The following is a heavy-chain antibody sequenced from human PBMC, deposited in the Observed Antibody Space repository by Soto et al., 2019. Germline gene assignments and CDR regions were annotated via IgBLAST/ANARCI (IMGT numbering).Heavy chain of an antibody. J-gene: IGHJ4*02. Sequence: EVQLVESGGGLVKPGGSLRLTCAASGFTFSNAWMSWVRQAPGKGLEWVGRIKSKTDGGTTDYAAPVKGRFTISRDDSKNTLYLQMNSLKTEDTAVYYCTTDLHKNMVRGVGYWGQGTLVTVSS. D-gene: IGHD3-10*01. CDR2: IKSKTDGGTT. CDR3: TTDLHKNMVRGVGY. V-gene: IGHV3-15*01. CDR1: GFTFSNAW.